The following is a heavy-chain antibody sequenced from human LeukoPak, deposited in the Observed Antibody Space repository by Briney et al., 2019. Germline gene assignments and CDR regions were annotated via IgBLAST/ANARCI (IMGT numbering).Heavy chain of an antibody. V-gene: IGHV3-30-3*01. CDR3: ATITAMVSDY. CDR2: ISYDGSNK. D-gene: IGHD5-18*01. CDR1: GLTFSSYA. Sequence: PGGSLRLSCAASGLTFSSYAMHWVRQAPGKGLEWVAVISYDGSNKYYADSVKGRFTISRDNSKNTLYLQMNSLRAEDTAVYYCATITAMVSDYWGQGTLVTVSS. J-gene: IGHJ4*02.